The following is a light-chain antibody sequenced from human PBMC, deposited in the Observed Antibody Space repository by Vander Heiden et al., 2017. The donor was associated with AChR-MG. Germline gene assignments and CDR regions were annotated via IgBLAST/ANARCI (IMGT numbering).Light chain of an antibody. CDR2: EGS. CDR1: GSDGESYTC. CDR3: CSYAGSVL. Sequence: QSALTQPASVSGSPGQSITISCTGTGSDGESYTCVSWYQQHPRKAPKLIIYEGSKRPSGVSNRFSGSKSGNTASLTISGLQAEDEANYYCCSYAGSVLFGGGTKLTVL. V-gene: IGLV2-23*01. J-gene: IGLJ2*01.